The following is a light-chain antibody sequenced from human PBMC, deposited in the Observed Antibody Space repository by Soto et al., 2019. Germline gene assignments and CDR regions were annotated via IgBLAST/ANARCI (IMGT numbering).Light chain of an antibody. CDR2: GAS. CDR1: QSVSSTY. Sequence: EIVLTQSPGTLSLSPGERATLSCRASQSVSSTYLAWSQQKPGQAPRLLIYGASSRATGIPDRFSGGGSGTDFTLTISRVEPEDFAVYYCQQCGSSPWTFGQGTKVDIK. CDR3: QQCGSSPWT. V-gene: IGKV3-20*01. J-gene: IGKJ1*01.